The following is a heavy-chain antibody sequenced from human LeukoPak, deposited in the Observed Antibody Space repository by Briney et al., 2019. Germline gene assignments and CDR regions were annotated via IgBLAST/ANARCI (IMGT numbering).Heavy chain of an antibody. J-gene: IGHJ3*02. CDR3: ARAFGAVRTTNAFDI. CDR1: GLALNGYW. V-gene: IGHV3-74*01. D-gene: IGHD1-14*01. CDR2: IDGDGSNT. Sequence: GGSLRLSCAASGLALNGYWMHWVRQAPGKGLVWVSRIDGDGSNTTYADSEKGRFTISRDNAKNTVYLQMNALRVEDTAVYFCARAFGAVRTTNAFDIWGQGTMVTVSS.